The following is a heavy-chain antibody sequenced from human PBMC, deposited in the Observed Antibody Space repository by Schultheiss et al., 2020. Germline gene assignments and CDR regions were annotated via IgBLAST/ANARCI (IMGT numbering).Heavy chain of an antibody. CDR3: ARHLMGSSPGMDV. CDR1: GGSINSGDYY. J-gene: IGHJ6*02. Sequence: SETLSLTCTVSGGSINSGDYYWSWIRQPPGKGLEWIGYIYYSGSTNYNPSLKSRVTISVDTSKNQFSLKLSSVTAADTAVYYCARHLMGSSPGMDVWGQGTTVTVSS. D-gene: IGHD6-6*01. V-gene: IGHV4-61*08. CDR2: IYYSGST.